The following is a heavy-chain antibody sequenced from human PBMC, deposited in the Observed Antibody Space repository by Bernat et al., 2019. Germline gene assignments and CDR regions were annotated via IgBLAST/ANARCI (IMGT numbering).Heavy chain of an antibody. J-gene: IGHJ2*01. V-gene: IGHV4-59*12. CDR3: ARDYVGYFDL. CDR2: IHHTGNT. D-gene: IGHD3-16*01. Sequence: QVQLQESGPGLVKPSETLSLTCSVSGVSISSSYWSWLRQPPGKGLEWIGYIHHTGNTNYNPSLKSRVTISVDTSKNQFSLKLSSVTAADTAVYYCARDYVGYFDLWGRGTLVTVSS. CDR1: GVSISSSY.